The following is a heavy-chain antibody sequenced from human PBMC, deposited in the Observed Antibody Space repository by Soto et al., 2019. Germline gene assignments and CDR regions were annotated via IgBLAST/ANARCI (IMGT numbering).Heavy chain of an antibody. D-gene: IGHD3-22*01. CDR2: ISRTGDSA. Sequence: EVHLLESGGALVQPGGSLTLSCAASGFSFSDYAMSWVRQAPGKGLEWVSSISRTGDSAYYADSVKGRFAISRDRSKNRLSLQMTSLRVEDTAVYYCAKGPDGSGYYHNWFDSWGQGTLMTVAS. CDR1: GFSFSDYA. J-gene: IGHJ5*01. CDR3: AKGPDGSGYYHNWFDS. V-gene: IGHV3-23*01.